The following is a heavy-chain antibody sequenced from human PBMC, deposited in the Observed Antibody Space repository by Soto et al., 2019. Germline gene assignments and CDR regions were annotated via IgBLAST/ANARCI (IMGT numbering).Heavy chain of an antibody. Sequence: GGSLRLSCAASGFTFSSYSMHWVSQAPCKGLEWVAVIWYDGSNKYYADSVKGRFTISTDNSKNTLYLQMNSLRAEDTAVYYCARELCSEGGDDCYSGWFDPSGQGPLVTVSS. D-gene: IGHD2-21*02. CDR2: IWYDGSNK. CDR1: GFTFSSYS. CDR3: ARELCSEGGDDCYSGWFDP. J-gene: IGHJ5*02. V-gene: IGHV3-33*01.